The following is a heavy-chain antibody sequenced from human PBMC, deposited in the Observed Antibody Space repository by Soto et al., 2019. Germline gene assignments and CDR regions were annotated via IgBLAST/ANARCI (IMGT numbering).Heavy chain of an antibody. D-gene: IGHD1-26*01. Sequence: GGSLRLSCAASGFTFSIYAMSWVRQAPGKGLEWVSAISGSGGSTYYADSVKGRFTISRDNSKNTLYLQMNSLRVEDTAVYYCAKDASIVRATTYFDYWGQGTLVTVSS. CDR3: AKDASIVRATTYFDY. CDR1: GFTFSIYA. V-gene: IGHV3-23*01. CDR2: ISGSGGST. J-gene: IGHJ4*02.